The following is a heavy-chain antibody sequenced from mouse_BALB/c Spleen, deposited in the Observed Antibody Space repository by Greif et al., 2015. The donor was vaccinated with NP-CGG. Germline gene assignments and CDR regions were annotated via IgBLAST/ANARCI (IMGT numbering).Heavy chain of an antibody. J-gene: IGHJ2*01. CDR2: INPSTGYT. Sequence: QVQLQQSGAELAKPGASVKMSCKASGYTFTSYWMHWVKQRPGQGLEWIGYINPSTGYTEYNQKFKDKATLTADKSSSTAYMQLSSLTSEDSAVYYCARDTTVSYYFDYWGQGTTLTVSS. V-gene: IGHV1-7*01. D-gene: IGHD1-1*01. CDR3: ARDTTVSYYFDY. CDR1: GYTFTSYW.